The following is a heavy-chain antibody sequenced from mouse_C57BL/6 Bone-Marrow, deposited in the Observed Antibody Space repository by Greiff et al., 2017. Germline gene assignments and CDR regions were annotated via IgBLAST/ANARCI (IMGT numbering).Heavy chain of an antibody. CDR3: ARYYYGSSYRWYFDV. CDR2: IDPEDGET. J-gene: IGHJ1*03. V-gene: IGHV14-2*01. CDR1: GFNIKDYY. Sequence: EVKVVESGAELVKPGASVKLSCTASGFNIKDYYMHWVKQRTEQGLEWIGRIDPEDGETKYAPKFQGKATITADTSSNTAYLQLSSLTSEDTAVYYCARYYYGSSYRWYFDVWGTGTTVTVSS. D-gene: IGHD1-1*01.